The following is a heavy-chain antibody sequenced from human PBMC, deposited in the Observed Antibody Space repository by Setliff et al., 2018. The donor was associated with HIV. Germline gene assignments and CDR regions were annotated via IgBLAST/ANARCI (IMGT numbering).Heavy chain of an antibody. V-gene: IGHV1-3*01. CDR3: ARDDYGDYYYYYMDV. D-gene: IGHD4-17*01. CDR2: IDAGNGNR. J-gene: IGHJ6*03. Sequence: VASVKVSCKASGYIFTSNTIHWVRQAPGQSLEWMGWIDAGNGNREYSPKFQGRVTITADTSASTMYMELSSLRSEDTAVYYCARDDYGDYYYYYMDVWGKGTTVTVSS. CDR1: GYIFTSNT.